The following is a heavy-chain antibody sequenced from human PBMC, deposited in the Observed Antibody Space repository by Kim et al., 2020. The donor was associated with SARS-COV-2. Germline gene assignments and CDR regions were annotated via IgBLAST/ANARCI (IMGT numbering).Heavy chain of an antibody. CDR2: IKQDGSEK. J-gene: IGHJ6*02. D-gene: IGHD2-15*01. CDR3: ARGAFCSGGSCYGLPYYYYGMDV. V-gene: IGHV3-7*01. Sequence: GGSLRLSCAASGFTFSSYWMSWVRQAPGKGLEWVANIKQDGSEKYYVDSVKGRFTISRDNAKNSLYLQMNSLRAEDTAVYYCARGAFCSGGSCYGLPYYYYGMDVWGQGTMVTVSS. CDR1: GFTFSSYW.